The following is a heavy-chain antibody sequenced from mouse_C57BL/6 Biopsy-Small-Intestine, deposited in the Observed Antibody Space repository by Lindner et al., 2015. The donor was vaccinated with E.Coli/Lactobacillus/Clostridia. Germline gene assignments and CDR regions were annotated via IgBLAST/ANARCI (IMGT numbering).Heavy chain of an antibody. CDR2: IYPRSGNT. CDR1: GYTLTSYG. Sequence: VQLQESGAELARPGASVKLSCKASGYTLTSYGISWVKQRTGQGLEWIGEIYPRSGNTYYNEKFKGKATLTADKSSSTAYMELRSLTSEDSAVYFCARSVEGLLRSFDYWGQGTTLTVSS. D-gene: IGHD1-1*01. V-gene: IGHV1-81*01. J-gene: IGHJ2*01. CDR3: ARSVEGLLRSFDY.